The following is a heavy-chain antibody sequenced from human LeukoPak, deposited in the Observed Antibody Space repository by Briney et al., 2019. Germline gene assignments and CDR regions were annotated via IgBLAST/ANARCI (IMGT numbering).Heavy chain of an antibody. CDR3: AKVKGPGIAAAGTRAEYFST. CDR2: IRYDGSNK. V-gene: IGHV3-30*02. Sequence: GGSLRLSCAASGFTFSSSWMSWVRQAPGKGLEWVAFIRYDGSNKYYADSVKGRFTISRDNSKNTLYLQMNSLRAEDTAVYYCAKVKGPGIAAAGTRAEYFSTGARAPWSPSPQ. CDR1: GFTFSSSW. D-gene: IGHD6-13*01. J-gene: IGHJ1*01.